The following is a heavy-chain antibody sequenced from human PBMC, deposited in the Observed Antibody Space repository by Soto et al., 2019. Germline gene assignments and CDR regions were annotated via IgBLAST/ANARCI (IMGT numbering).Heavy chain of an antibody. V-gene: IGHV4-34*01. J-gene: IGHJ5*02. D-gene: IGHD3-9*01. CDR3: ARSRGQILRYFDWLDP. Sequence: SETLSLTCAVSGGSFSGYYWSWIRQPPGKGLEWIGEINHSGSTNYNPSLKSRVTISVDTSKNQFSLKLSSVTAADTAVYYCARSRGQILRYFDWLDPWGQGTLVTVSS. CDR1: GGSFSGYY. CDR2: INHSGST.